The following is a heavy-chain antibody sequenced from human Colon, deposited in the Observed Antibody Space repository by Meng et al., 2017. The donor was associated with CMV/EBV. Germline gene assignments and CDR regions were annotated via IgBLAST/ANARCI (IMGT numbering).Heavy chain of an antibody. CDR1: GLNFSDAF. CDR3: ARLVVGDNDYFDY. CDR2: IKQDGSEK. J-gene: IGHJ4*02. Sequence: CEASGLNFSDAFMSWVSQAPGKGLEWVANIKQDGSEKFYVDSVKGRFTISRDNARKSLYLQMDNLRAEDTAVYYCARLVVGDNDYFDYWGQGTLVTVSS. D-gene: IGHD2-15*01. V-gene: IGHV3-7*01.